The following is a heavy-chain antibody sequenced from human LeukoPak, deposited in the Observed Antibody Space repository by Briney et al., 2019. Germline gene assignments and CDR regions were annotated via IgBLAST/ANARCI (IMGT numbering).Heavy chain of an antibody. J-gene: IGHJ5*02. CDR2: IYHSGST. V-gene: IGHV4-38-2*02. CDR3: ARDIVVVLSGKGKNWFDP. Sequence: SETLSLTCAVSGYSISSGYYWGWIRQPPGKGLEWIGSIYHSGSTYYNPSLKSRVTISVDTSKNQFSLKLSSVTAADTAVYYCARDIVVVLSGKGKNWFDPWGQGTLVTVSS. D-gene: IGHD2-15*01. CDR1: GYSISSGYY.